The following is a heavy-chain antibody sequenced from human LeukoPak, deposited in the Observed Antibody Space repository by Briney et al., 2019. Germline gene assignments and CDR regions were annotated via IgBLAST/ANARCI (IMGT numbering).Heavy chain of an antibody. CDR1: GGSISSYY. V-gene: IGHV4-59*01. Sequence: PSETLSLTCTVSGGSISSYYWSWIRQPPGKGLEWIGYIYYSGSTNYNPSLKSRVTISVDTSKNQFSLKLSSVTAADTAVYYCARGRYDDSSGQYYFDYWGQGTLVTVSS. CDR3: ARGRYDDSSGQYYFDY. CDR2: IYYSGST. D-gene: IGHD3-22*01. J-gene: IGHJ4*02.